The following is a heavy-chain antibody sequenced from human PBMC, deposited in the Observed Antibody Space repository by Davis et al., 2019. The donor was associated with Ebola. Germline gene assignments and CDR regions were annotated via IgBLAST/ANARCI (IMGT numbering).Heavy chain of an antibody. Sequence: GESLKISCAASGFTFSSYAMSWVRQAPGKGLEWVSTITGSGSGGSSSYGDSVKGRFTIPRDNSENTLYLQMNSLRAEDTAVYYCARGVPLDYWGQETLFTFPS. V-gene: IGHV3-23*01. CDR2: ITGSGSGGSS. CDR1: GFTFSSYA. D-gene: IGHD3-10*01. J-gene: IGHJ4*02. CDR3: ARGVPLDY.